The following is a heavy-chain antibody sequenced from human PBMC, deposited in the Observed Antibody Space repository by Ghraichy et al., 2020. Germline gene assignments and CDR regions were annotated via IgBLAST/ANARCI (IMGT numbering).Heavy chain of an antibody. D-gene: IGHD3-22*01. V-gene: IGHV3-49*03. Sequence: GGSLRLSCSASGFTFGDFLMSWFRQAPGKGLEWVGFIRNNAYGGTREYAASVKDRFTISRDDSKSVAYLQMDSLKTDDTAVYFCGRNQDYYESGSYVGNAFDIWGQGTMVTVSP. CDR1: GFTFGDFL. CDR3: GRNQDYYESGSYVGNAFDI. CDR2: IRNNAYGGTR. J-gene: IGHJ3*02.